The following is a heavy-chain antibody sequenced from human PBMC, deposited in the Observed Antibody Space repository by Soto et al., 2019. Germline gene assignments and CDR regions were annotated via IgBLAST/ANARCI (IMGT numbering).Heavy chain of an antibody. Sequence: GGSLRLSCSASGFTFSSYAMHWVRQAPGKGLEYVSSITGNGVGTYYADSAKGRFTISRDNSKNTLYLQMSSLRVEDTAVYYCVKASSGWLTDYWGQGTLVTVSS. CDR1: GFTFSSYA. D-gene: IGHD6-19*01. CDR3: VKASSGWLTDY. V-gene: IGHV3-64D*08. CDR2: ITGNGVGT. J-gene: IGHJ4*02.